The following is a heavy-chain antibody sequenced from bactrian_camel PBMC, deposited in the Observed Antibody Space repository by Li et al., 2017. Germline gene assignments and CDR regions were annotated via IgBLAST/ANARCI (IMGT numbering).Heavy chain of an antibody. CDR2: ISSDSSAT. V-gene: IGHV3-2*01. D-gene: IGHD6*01. Sequence: HVQLVESGGALVQPGGSLTLSCVASGLTFSRYYLSWVRQAPGKGLEWVSSISSDSSATYYSDSMKGRFTISRDNAENTLYLQMNSLQSEDTALYYCATGSWYRPDGMDYWGKGTQVTVS. J-gene: IGHJ7*01. CDR1: GLTFSRYY.